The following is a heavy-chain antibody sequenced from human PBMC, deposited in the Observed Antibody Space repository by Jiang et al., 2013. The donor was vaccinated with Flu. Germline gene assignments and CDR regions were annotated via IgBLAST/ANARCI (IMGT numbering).Heavy chain of an antibody. CDR3: ARGKYYFDY. Sequence: RLSCAASGFTFSSFYMSWVRQAPGKGLEWVAKIKQDGSEKYYVDSVKGRFTISRDNAKYSLYLQMNSLRAEDTAVYYCARGKYYFDYWGQGTLVTVSS. J-gene: IGHJ4*02. CDR1: GFTFSSFY. CDR2: IKQDGSEK. V-gene: IGHV3-7*03.